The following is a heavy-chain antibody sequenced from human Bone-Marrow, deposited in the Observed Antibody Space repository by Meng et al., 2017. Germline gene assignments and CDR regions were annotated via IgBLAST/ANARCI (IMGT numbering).Heavy chain of an antibody. J-gene: IGHJ6*02. CDR3: ASLIVVVPGAPVTRAAPMDV. V-gene: IGHV1-69*02. CDR2: IIPILGIA. Sequence: SVKVSCKASGGTFSSYTISWVRQAPGQGLEWMGRIIPILGIANYAQKFQGRVTITADKSTSTAYMELSSLRSEDTAVYYCASLIVVVPGAPVTRAAPMDVWGQGTTVTVSS. D-gene: IGHD2-2*01. CDR1: GGTFSSYT.